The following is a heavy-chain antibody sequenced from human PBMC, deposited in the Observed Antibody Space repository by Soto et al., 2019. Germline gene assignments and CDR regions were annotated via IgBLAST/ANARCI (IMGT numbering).Heavy chain of an antibody. Sequence: PGESLKISCKGSGYSFTSYWIGWVRQMPGKGLEWMGIIYPGDSDTKYSPSFQGQVTISADQSISTAYLQWSSLKASDTAVYFCTRFPYVVQNYYYYGMDVWGQGTTVTVSS. J-gene: IGHJ6*02. CDR1: GYSFTSYW. D-gene: IGHD3-16*01. CDR3: TRFPYVVQNYYYYGMDV. CDR2: IYPGDSDT. V-gene: IGHV5-51*01.